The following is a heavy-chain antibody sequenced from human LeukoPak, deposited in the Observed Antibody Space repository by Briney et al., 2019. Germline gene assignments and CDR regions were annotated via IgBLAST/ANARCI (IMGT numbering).Heavy chain of an antibody. CDR1: GVSFSAYY. CDR3: ARQSTIAAARIDP. V-gene: IGHV4-34*01. CDR2: IYYSGSA. Sequence: SETLSLTCAVNGVSFSAYYWSWIRQPPGKGLEWIANIYYSGSAYYSPSLKSRVTVSIDTSKNQFSLKLNSVTAADTAVYYCARQSTIAAARIDPWGQGTLVTVSS. D-gene: IGHD6-25*01. J-gene: IGHJ5*02.